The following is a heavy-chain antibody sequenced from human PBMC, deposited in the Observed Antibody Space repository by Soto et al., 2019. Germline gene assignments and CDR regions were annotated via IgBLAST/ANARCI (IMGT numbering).Heavy chain of an antibody. D-gene: IGHD3-3*01. Sequence: PGGSLRLSCAASGFTFSSYEMNWVRQAPGKGLELIAYISISGNTIYYSDSVKGRFTSSRDNAKDSVFLQMNSLRVEDTAVYYCARDRGDYRSGYYYGMDVWGQGTTVTVSS. CDR1: GFTFSSYE. CDR3: ARDRGDYRSGYYYGMDV. V-gene: IGHV3-48*03. CDR2: ISISGNTI. J-gene: IGHJ6*02.